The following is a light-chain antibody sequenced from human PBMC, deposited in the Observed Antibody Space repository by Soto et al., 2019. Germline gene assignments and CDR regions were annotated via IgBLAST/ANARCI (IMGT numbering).Light chain of an antibody. V-gene: IGKV1-5*03. J-gene: IGKJ1*01. CDR1: QNISPW. CDR2: KAS. Sequence: DIQMTQSPSTLSASVGDRVTIACRASQNISPWLAWYQQKPGKAPKLLIYKASTLKSGVPSRFSGSGSGTEFTLTISSLQPDDFATYYCQHYNSYPEAFGQGTKVDIK. CDR3: QHYNSYPEA.